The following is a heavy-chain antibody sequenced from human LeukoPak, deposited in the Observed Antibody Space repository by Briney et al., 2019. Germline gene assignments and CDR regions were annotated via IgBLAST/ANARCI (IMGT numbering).Heavy chain of an antibody. Sequence: GGSLRLSCAASGFTFSSYDMHWVRQATGKGLEWVSAIGTAGDTYYPGSAKGRFTISRENAKNSLYLQMNSLRAGDTAVYYCARAAYDYVWGSYRFTPTRYYFDYWGQGTLVTVSS. CDR2: IGTAGDT. J-gene: IGHJ4*02. D-gene: IGHD3-16*02. CDR1: GFTFSSYD. CDR3: ARAAYDYVWGSYRFTPTRYYFDY. V-gene: IGHV3-13*01.